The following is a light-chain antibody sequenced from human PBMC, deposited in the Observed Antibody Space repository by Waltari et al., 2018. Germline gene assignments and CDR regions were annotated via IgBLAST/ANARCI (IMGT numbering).Light chain of an antibody. CDR3: QKYNSVPWT. V-gene: IGKV1-27*01. CDR1: QDVSNY. Sequence: DIQMNQSPSSLSASVGDRVTITCRASQDVSNYLAWYQQKPGKVPKLLIYAASTLQSGVPSRFSGSGSGTDFTLTITSLQPEDVATYYCQKYNSVPWTFGQGTKVEIK. J-gene: IGKJ1*01. CDR2: AAS.